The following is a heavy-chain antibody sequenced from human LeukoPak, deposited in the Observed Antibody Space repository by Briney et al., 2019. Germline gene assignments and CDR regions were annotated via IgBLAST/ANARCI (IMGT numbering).Heavy chain of an antibody. D-gene: IGHD3-9*01. CDR2: INTNTGNP. V-gene: IGHV7-4-1*02. J-gene: IGHJ4*02. CDR1: GYTFTSYA. Sequence: ASGNVSCNAPGYTFTSYAMNWVRQAPGQGLEWRGWINTNTGNPTYAPGFTGRFVFSLDTSISTAYLQISSLKAEDTAVYYCAISPLYYDILTGYYKASPLDYWGQGTLVTVSS. CDR3: AISPLYYDILTGYYKASPLDY.